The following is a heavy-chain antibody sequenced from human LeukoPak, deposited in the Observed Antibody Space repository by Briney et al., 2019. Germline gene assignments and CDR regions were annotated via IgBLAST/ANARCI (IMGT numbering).Heavy chain of an antibody. J-gene: IGHJ4*02. CDR2: IIPIFGTA. D-gene: IGHD6-13*01. V-gene: IGHV1-69*13. CDR3: ARDWYSTEIDY. Sequence: GASVKVSCKASGGTFSSYAISWVRQAPGQGLEWMGGIIPIFGTANYAQKFEGRVTITADESTSTAYMELSSLRSEDTAVYYCARDWYSTEIDYWGQGTLVTVSS. CDR1: GGTFSSYA.